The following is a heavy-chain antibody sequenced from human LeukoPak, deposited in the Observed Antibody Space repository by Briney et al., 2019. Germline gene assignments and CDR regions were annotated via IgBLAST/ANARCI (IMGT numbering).Heavy chain of an antibody. V-gene: IGHV4-39*07. CDR2: INHSGST. CDR1: GGSISSGDYY. D-gene: IGHD6-13*01. Sequence: SETLSLTCTVSGGSISSGDYYWSWIRQPPGKGLEWIGEINHSGSTNYNPSLKSRVTISVDTSKNQFSLKLSSVTAADAAVYYCARGPSNSKIAAAAYFDYWGQGTLVTVSS. CDR3: ARGPSNSKIAAAAYFDY. J-gene: IGHJ4*02.